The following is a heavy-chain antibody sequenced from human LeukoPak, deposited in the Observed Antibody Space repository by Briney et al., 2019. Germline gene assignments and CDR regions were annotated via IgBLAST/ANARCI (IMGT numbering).Heavy chain of an antibody. V-gene: IGHV4-59*01. Sequence: SETLSLTCTVSGGSISSYYWSGIRQSPGKGLEWIGYISYSGSTDYNPSLKSRGTISLDTAKNQFSLKLSSVTAADTAVYYCASHRYSSGWYYFDHWGQGTLVTVSS. CDR1: GGSISSYY. CDR2: ISYSGST. D-gene: IGHD6-19*01. CDR3: ASHRYSSGWYYFDH. J-gene: IGHJ4*02.